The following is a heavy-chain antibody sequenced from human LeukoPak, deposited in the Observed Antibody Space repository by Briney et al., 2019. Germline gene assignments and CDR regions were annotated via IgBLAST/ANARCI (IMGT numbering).Heavy chain of an antibody. D-gene: IGHD1-26*01. V-gene: IGHV4-61*02. CDR3: AKDRVGAILYFDY. CDR1: GGSISSGSYY. Sequence: PSETLSLTCTVSGGSISSGSYYWSWIRQPAGKGLEWIGRIHTSGSTNYNPSLKSRVTMSVDTSKNQFSLNLNSVTAADTAVYYCAKDRVGAILYFDYWGLGTLVTVSS. J-gene: IGHJ4*02. CDR2: IHTSGST.